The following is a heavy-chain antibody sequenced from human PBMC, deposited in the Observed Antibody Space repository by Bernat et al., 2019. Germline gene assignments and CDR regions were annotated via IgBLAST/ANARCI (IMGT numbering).Heavy chain of an antibody. CDR1: GFTFSSYG. V-gene: IGHV3-30*03. Sequence: QVQLVESGGGVVQPGRSLRLSCAASGFTFSSYGMHWVRQAPGKGLEWVAVISYDGSNKYYADSVKGRFTISRDNSKNTLYLQMNSLRAEDTAVYYGTIHLLDAFDIWGQGTMVTVSS. D-gene: IGHD2-21*01. CDR3: TIHLLDAFDI. CDR2: ISYDGSNK. J-gene: IGHJ3*02.